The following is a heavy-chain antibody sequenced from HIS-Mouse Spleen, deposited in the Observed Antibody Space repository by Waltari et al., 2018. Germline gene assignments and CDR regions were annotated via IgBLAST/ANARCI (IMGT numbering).Heavy chain of an antibody. CDR2: IYYSGTT. Sequence: QLQLQESGPGLVKPSETLSLTCTVSGGSISSSSYYWGWIRKPPGRGLEWMGSIYYSGTTYHNPSLKSRVTISVDTSKTQFSLKLSSVTAADTAVYYCAREIPYSSSWYDWYFDLWGRGTLVTVSS. D-gene: IGHD6-13*01. J-gene: IGHJ2*01. V-gene: IGHV4-39*07. CDR1: GGSISSSSYY. CDR3: AREIPYSSSWYDWYFDL.